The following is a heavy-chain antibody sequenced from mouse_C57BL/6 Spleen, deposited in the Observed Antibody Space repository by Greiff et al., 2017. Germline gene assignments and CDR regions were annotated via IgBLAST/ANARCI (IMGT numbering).Heavy chain of an antibody. CDR3: ARADGTAQSYFDY. V-gene: IGHV1-50*01. J-gene: IGHJ2*01. D-gene: IGHD3-2*02. CDR2: IDPSDSYT. Sequence: QVQLKQPGAELVKPGASVKLSCKASGYTFTSYWMQWVKQRPGQGLEWIGEIDPSDSYTNYNQKFKGKATLTVDTSSSTAYMQLSSLTSEDSAVYYCARADGTAQSYFDYWGQGTTLTVSS. CDR1: GYTFTSYW.